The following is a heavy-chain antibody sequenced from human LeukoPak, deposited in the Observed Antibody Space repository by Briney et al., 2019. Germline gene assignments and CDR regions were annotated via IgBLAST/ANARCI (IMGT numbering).Heavy chain of an antibody. V-gene: IGHV3-74*01. Sequence: GVFPRLSCVTTVITSSSYLPHWVRQAPGQGLVWVSRINSDGSSTSYADSVKGRFTISRDNAKNTLYLQMNSLRAEDTAVYYCARVPDFWSGYLYWGQGTLVTVSS. D-gene: IGHD3-3*01. J-gene: IGHJ4*02. CDR1: VITSSSYL. CDR2: INSDGSST. CDR3: ARVPDFWSGYLY.